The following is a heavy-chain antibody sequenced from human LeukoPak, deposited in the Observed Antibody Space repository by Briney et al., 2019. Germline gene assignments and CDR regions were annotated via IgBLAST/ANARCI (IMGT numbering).Heavy chain of an antibody. CDR3: ATFYYYDSSGYYWDY. CDR1: GGSFSGYY. Sequence: SETLSLTCAVYGGSFSGYYWSWIRQPPGKGLEWIGEINHSGSTNYNPSLKSRVTISVDTSKNQFSLKLSSVTAADTAVYYCATFYYYDSSGYYWDYWGQGTLVTVSS. V-gene: IGHV4-34*01. CDR2: INHSGST. D-gene: IGHD3-22*01. J-gene: IGHJ4*02.